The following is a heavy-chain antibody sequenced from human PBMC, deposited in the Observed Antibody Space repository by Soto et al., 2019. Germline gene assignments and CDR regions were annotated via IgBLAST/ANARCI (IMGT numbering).Heavy chain of an antibody. V-gene: IGHV3-23*01. Sequence: EVQLLESGGGLVQPGESLRLSCAASGFTSSSFAMNWVRQGPGKGLEWVSTIIAGDITFYADSVKGRFTIHRDSSKNTLFLHIDGLRADDTALYYCAKALSGNFNNWHFEYWGRGTLVTVSS. J-gene: IGHJ4*01. D-gene: IGHD1-1*01. CDR1: GFTSSSFA. CDR2: IIAGDIT. CDR3: AKALSGNFNNWHFEY.